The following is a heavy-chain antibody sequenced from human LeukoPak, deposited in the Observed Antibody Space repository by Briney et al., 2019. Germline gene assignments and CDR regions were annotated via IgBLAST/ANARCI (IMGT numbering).Heavy chain of an antibody. CDR1: RGSITTYY. D-gene: IGHD3-10*01. V-gene: IGHV4-59*01. CDR2: VYHSGST. Sequence: SETLSLTCTVSRGSITTYYWSWIRQSAGKGLEWIGNVYHSGSTTYSPSLKSRVTISVDTSKNQFSLRMTSVTTADTAVYYCAADRQQGGSGSYWFDPWGQGTQVTVSS. J-gene: IGHJ5*02. CDR3: AADRQQGGSGSYWFDP.